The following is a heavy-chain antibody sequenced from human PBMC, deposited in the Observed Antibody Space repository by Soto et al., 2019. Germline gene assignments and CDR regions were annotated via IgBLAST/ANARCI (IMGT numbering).Heavy chain of an antibody. V-gene: IGHV3-23*01. CDR2: ITDNGGDA. J-gene: IGHJ4*02. D-gene: IGHD3-10*01. CDR3: ARGSTESYPGSRIFDF. CDR1: GLTFGSRA. Sequence: GGSLRLSGVASGLTFGSRAMSWVRQAPGEGLQWVATITDNGGDAKYADSVRGRFVISRDNSKKTLYLQMTSLTAEDSAMYFCARGSTESYPGSRIFDFWGRGTLVTVSS.